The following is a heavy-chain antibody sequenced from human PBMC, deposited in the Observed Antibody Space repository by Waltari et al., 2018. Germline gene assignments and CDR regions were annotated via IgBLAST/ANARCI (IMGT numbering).Heavy chain of an antibody. CDR2: ISWSGTI. V-gene: IGHV3-9*01. Sequence: EVQLVESGGGLVQPGRSLRLSCAASGFTFDDYAMHWVRQAPGRGREWVSGISWSGTIGYADSVKGRFTISRDDAKNSLYLQMNSLRVEDTALYYCAKTDLSMANWGQGTLVIVSS. CDR3: AKTDLSMAN. CDR1: GFTFDDYA. J-gene: IGHJ4*02.